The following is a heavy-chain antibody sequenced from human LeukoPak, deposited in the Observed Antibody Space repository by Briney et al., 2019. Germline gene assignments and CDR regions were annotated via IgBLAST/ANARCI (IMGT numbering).Heavy chain of an antibody. CDR2: IKSKTDGGTT. J-gene: IGHJ4*02. Sequence: GGSLRLSCAASGFTFSNAWMSWVRQAPGKGLEWVGRIKSKTDGGTTDYAAPVKGRFTISRDDSKNTLYLQMNSLKTEDTAVYYCTTAVRRGDYFDYWGQGTLVTVSS. CDR1: GFTFSNAW. CDR3: TTAVRRGDYFDY. V-gene: IGHV3-15*01. D-gene: IGHD4-17*01.